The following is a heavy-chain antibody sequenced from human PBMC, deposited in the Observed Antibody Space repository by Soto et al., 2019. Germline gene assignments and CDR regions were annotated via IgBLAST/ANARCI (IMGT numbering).Heavy chain of an antibody. V-gene: IGHV1-46*01. CDR3: APRAGICNGPGDAFGI. CDR2: INPGGGST. CDR1: GYTFTSYY. Sequence: ASVKVSCKASGYTFTSYYMNWLRQAPGQGPEWMGIINPGGGSTTYAQKFQGRVTMTRDTSTSTVYMQLSSLTSEDTAVYYCAPRAGICNGPGDAFGIWGQLTMVTVSS. D-gene: IGHD6-19*01. J-gene: IGHJ3*02.